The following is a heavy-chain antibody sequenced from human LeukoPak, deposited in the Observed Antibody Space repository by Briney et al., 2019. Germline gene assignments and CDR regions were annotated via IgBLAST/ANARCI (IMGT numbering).Heavy chain of an antibody. CDR3: TTDLGTYYHGSQRLIPIDY. V-gene: IGHV3-15*01. CDR1: GFTFTNAW. Sequence: GGSLRLSCVDSGFTFTNAWMGWVRQAPGKGLEWIGRIKSKTDGETTNYAEPVRGRFTISRDDSKSAVYLQMNSLKIEDTAVYYCTTDLGTYYHGSQRLIPIDYWGQGTLVTVSS. D-gene: IGHD3-10*01. J-gene: IGHJ4*02. CDR2: IKSKTDGETT.